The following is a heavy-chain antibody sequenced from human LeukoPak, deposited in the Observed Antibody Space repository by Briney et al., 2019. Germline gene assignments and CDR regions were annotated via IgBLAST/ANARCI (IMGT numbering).Heavy chain of an antibody. J-gene: IGHJ4*02. CDR1: GFIFSSYT. CDR2: ISYDGGNI. D-gene: IGHD2-15*01. CDR3: ARGSRQSDY. Sequence: PGGSLRLSCAASGFIFSSYTIHWLRQAPGRGLEWLTFISYDGGNIYYADSVKGRFTISRDNSKNTVYLQMSRLRADDTAVYFCARGSRQSDYWGQVTLVTVSS. V-gene: IGHV3-30*04.